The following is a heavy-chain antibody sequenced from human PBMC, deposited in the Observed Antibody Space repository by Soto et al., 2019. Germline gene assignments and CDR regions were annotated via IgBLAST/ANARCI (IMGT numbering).Heavy chain of an antibody. D-gene: IGHD3-10*01. CDR1: GYSFTSYW. J-gene: IGHJ5*02. V-gene: IGHV5-10-1*01. Sequence: GESLKISCKGSGYSFTSYWISWVRQMPGKGLEWMGRIDPSDSYTNYSPSFQGHVTISADKSISTAYLQWSSLKASDTAMYYWALHGFYFNWFDPWGQGTLVTVSS. CDR3: ALHGFYFNWFDP. CDR2: IDPSDSYT.